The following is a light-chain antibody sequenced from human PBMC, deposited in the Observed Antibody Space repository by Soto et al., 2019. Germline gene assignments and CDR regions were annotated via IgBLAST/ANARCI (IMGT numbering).Light chain of an antibody. J-gene: IGLJ1*01. CDR2: EVS. V-gene: IGLV2-14*01. CDR1: SSDVGGYNY. Sequence: QAVVTQPASVSGSPGQSITISCTGTSSDVGGYNYVSWYQQHPGKAPKLMIYEVSNRPSGVSNRFSGSKSGNTASLTISGLQAEDEADYYCSSYTSRSILVFGTGTKVTVL. CDR3: SSYTSRSILV.